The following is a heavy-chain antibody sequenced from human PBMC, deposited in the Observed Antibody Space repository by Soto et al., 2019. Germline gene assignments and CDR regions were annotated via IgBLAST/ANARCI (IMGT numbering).Heavy chain of an antibody. V-gene: IGHV1-18*01. CDR1: GNTFASHG. CDR3: ARVDPRGVAVVRDY. CDR2: ISGFNGQT. D-gene: IGHD3-10*01. J-gene: IGHJ4*02. Sequence: SVKVSCKASGNTFASHGFSWVRQAPGQGLEWMGWISGFNGQTNYALKFQGRVTLTTDTSTSTAYMELRSLRSDDTAVYFCARVDPRGVAVVRDYWGQGTLVTVSS.